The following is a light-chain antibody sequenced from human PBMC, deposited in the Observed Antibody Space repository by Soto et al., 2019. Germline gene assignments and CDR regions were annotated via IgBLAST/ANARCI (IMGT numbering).Light chain of an antibody. CDR2: AAS. CDR1: QTIGTY. V-gene: IGKV1-39*01. J-gene: IGKJ5*01. Sequence: DIQMTQSPSSLSASVGDRVTIACRASQTIGTYLSWYQQKPGKAPKLLIYAASTLQSGVPLRFSGSGSGTDFTLTITTLQPDDFATYYCQQSYSTLPITFGQGTRLEIK. CDR3: QQSYSTLPIT.